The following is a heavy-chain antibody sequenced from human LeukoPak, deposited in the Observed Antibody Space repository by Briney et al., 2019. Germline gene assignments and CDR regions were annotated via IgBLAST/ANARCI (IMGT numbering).Heavy chain of an antibody. CDR3: ARDYKYAFDN. V-gene: IGHV3-11*06. D-gene: IGHD5-24*01. CDR2: IGIDSGNT. CDR1: GFTFSDYS. J-gene: IGHJ4*02. Sequence: GGSLRLSCAASGFTFSDYSMSWVRQAPGKGLEWVSYIGIDSGNTNYADSVKGRFTISGDKAKNSLYLQMNSLRVEDTAVYYCARDYKYAFDNWGQGTLVTVSS.